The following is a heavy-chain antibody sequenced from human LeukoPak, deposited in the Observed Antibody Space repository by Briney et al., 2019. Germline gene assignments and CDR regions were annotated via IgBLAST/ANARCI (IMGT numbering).Heavy chain of an antibody. J-gene: IGHJ4*02. CDR2: ITSSSSYI. Sequence: GGSLRLSCAASGFTFSSYGMNWVRQAPGKGLEWVSSITSSSSYIYYADSVKGRFTISRDNAKNSLYLQMNSLRAGDTAVYYCAREYYYGSGSYYNGYWGQGTLVTVSS. V-gene: IGHV3-21*01. CDR3: AREYYYGSGSYYNGY. CDR1: GFTFSSYG. D-gene: IGHD3-10*01.